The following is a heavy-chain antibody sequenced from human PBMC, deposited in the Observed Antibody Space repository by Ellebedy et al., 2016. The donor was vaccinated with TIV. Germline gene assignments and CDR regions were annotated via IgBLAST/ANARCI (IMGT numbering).Heavy chain of an antibody. CDR1: GGSLSSVNW. CDR3: SRATTYDVLTGAQTHHFDS. D-gene: IGHD3-9*01. CDR2: ISHRGNT. J-gene: IGHJ4*02. V-gene: IGHV4-4*02. Sequence: MPSETLSLTCDVSGGSLSSVNWWSWVRQTPGKGLEWIGRISHRGNTDYNPSLKSRVTLSLEPSEKQFSLKLTSVTAADTAVYYCSRATTYDVLTGAQTHHFDSWGQGTLVTVSS.